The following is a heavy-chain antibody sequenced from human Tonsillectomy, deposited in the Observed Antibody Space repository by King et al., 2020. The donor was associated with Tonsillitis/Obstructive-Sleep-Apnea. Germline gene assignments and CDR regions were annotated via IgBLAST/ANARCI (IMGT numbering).Heavy chain of an antibody. D-gene: IGHD3-3*01. CDR1: GEPFSGYY. CDR3: SRGREWLQ. V-gene: IGHV4-34*01. CDR2: INHSGST. Sequence: VQLQQWGAGLLKPSETLFLTCAVYGEPFSGYYWSWIRQPPGKGLEWIGEINHSGSTNYNPSLKSRVTISVDTSKNQFSLKLSSVTAADTAVYYCSRGREWLQWGQGTLVTVSS. J-gene: IGHJ4*02.